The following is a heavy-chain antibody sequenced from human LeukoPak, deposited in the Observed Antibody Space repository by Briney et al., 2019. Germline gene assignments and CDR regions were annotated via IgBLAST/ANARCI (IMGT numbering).Heavy chain of an antibody. CDR1: GYTFTSYA. Sequence: GASVKVSCKASGYTFTSYAMHWVRQAPGQRLEWMGWINAGNGNTKYSQEFQGRVTMTTDTSTSTGYMELRSLISDDTAVYYCARVVGLNEWEPHYWGQGTLVTVSS. V-gene: IGHV1-3*01. CDR3: ARVVGLNEWEPHY. J-gene: IGHJ4*02. CDR2: INAGNGNT. D-gene: IGHD1-26*01.